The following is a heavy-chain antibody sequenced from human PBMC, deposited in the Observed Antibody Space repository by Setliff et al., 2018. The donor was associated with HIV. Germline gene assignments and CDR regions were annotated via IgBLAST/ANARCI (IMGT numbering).Heavy chain of an antibody. CDR1: GYSFSNYA. Sequence: ASVKVSCKASGYSFSNYAMNWVRQAPGQGLEWMGWININTGNPTYAQGFTGRFVFSLDTSVSTAYLQTSSLKAEDTAVYYCARHVGVIKPYYCDHWGQGTLVTVSS. J-gene: IGHJ4*02. CDR3: ARHVGVIKPYYCDH. CDR2: ININTGNP. V-gene: IGHV7-4-1*02. D-gene: IGHD3-16*02.